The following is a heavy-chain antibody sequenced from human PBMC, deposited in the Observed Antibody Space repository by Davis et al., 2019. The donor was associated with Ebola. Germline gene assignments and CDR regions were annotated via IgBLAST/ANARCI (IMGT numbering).Heavy chain of an antibody. Sequence: SESLSLSCTVSGCSTSSYFWPWIRQPPGKGLEWIGYSYYSGSTNYNPSLKSRVTISVDTSKNQFSLKLSSVTAADTAVYYCARDSPNGAAWFDYWGQGTLVTVSS. CDR3: ARDSPNGAAWFDY. V-gene: IGHV4-59*01. D-gene: IGHD4-17*01. CDR2: SYYSGST. CDR1: GCSTSSYF. J-gene: IGHJ4*02.